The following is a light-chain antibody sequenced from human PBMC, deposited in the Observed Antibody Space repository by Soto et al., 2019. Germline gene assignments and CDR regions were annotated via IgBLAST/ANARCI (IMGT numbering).Light chain of an antibody. CDR2: AAS. CDR1: QSLSSGD. CDR3: QQYGTFKYI. V-gene: IGKV3-20*01. J-gene: IGKJ2*01. Sequence: EIVLTQFPGTLSLAPGQRATLSRRASQSLSSGDLAWYQQKPGQAPRLLIYAASNRDTGIPDRFVGSGSGTDFALTISRLEAEDLAVYHWQQYGTFKYIFGQGTKVEIK.